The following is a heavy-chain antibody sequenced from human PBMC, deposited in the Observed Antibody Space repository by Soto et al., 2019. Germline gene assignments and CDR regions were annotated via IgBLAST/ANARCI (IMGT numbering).Heavy chain of an antibody. Sequence: PSETLSLTCTVSGGSISNYFCNWIRQPAGKGLEWIGRIDNSGSTNYNPSLKSRITMSADKSRNQFSLKLNSVTAADTAVYYCARGGQDFWSGPFDYCGQGALVTVSS. J-gene: IGHJ4*02. D-gene: IGHD3-3*01. CDR1: GGSISNYF. CDR3: ARGGQDFWSGPFDY. CDR2: IDNSGST. V-gene: IGHV4-4*07.